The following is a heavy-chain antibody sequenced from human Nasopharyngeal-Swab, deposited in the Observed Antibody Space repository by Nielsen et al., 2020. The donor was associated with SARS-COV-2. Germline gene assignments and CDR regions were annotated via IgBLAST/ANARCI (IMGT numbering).Heavy chain of an antibody. CDR3: AKDHKMDSDGGVGYMDV. J-gene: IGHJ6*03. CDR1: GFTFSSYG. D-gene: IGHD3-16*01. CDR2: IRYDGFNQ. Sequence: GGSLRLSCAASGFTFSSYGMHWVRQAPGKGLEWVAFIRYDGFNQHYADSVKGRFTISRDSFKNTLYLQLNSLRAEDTAVYYCAKDHKMDSDGGVGYMDVWGKGTTVTVSS. V-gene: IGHV3-30*02.